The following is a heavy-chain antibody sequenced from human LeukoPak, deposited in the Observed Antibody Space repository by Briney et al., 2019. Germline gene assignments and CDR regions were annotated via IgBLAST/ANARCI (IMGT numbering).Heavy chain of an antibody. J-gene: IGHJ6*02. D-gene: IGHD6-13*01. Sequence: SETLSLTCTVSGASINSSSYYWGWIRQPPGKGLEWIGSIYYSGSTYYNPSLKSRVTISVDTSKNQFSLKLSSVTAADTAVYYCARVDSSSWYYLGYYYYGMDVWGQGTTVTVSS. CDR2: IYYSGST. CDR3: ARVDSSSWYYLGYYYYGMDV. CDR1: GASINSSSYY. V-gene: IGHV4-39*07.